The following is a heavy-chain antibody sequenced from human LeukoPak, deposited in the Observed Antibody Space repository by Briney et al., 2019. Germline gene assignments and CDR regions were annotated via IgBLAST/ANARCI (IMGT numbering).Heavy chain of an antibody. CDR2: IRSKAFGGTT. D-gene: IGHD6-19*01. Sequence: GGSLRLSCRASGFTFGDYAMSWFRQAPGKGLEWVGFIRSKAFGGTTEYAASVKGRFTISRDDSKSIAYLQMNSLKTEDTAVYYCTRGEYSSGWYTAAGYFQHWGQGTLVTVSS. J-gene: IGHJ1*01. CDR1: GFTFGDYA. V-gene: IGHV3-49*03. CDR3: TRGEYSSGWYTAAGYFQH.